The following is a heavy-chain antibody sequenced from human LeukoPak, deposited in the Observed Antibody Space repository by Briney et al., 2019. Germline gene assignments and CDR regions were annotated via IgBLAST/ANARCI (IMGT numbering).Heavy chain of an antibody. CDR2: IYYSGST. D-gene: IGHD3-10*01. CDR3: ARAQRGRVRGGDY. V-gene: IGHV4-59*01. Sequence: SETLSLTCTVSGGSISSYYWSWIRQPPGKGLEWIGYIYYSGSTNYNPSLKSRVTISVDTSKNQFSLKLSSVAAADTAVYYCARAQRGRVRGGDYWGQGTLVTVSS. J-gene: IGHJ4*02. CDR1: GGSISSYY.